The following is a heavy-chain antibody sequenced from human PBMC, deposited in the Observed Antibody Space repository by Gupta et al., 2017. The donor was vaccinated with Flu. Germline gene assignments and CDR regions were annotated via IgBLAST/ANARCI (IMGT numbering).Heavy chain of an antibody. Sequence: EVQLVESGGGLVQHGGYLRLSCAACGFPFSSYDMHWVRQATGKGLEWVSAIGTAGDPYYPGSVKRRFTISRENAKNSLYRQMNRLRAGDTAVYYCARFDISGEDWYYDLGGLGSLVTVSS. CDR3: ARFDISGEDWYYDL. J-gene: IGHJ2*01. CDR1: GFPFSSYD. CDR2: IGTAGDP. D-gene: IGHD3-22*01. V-gene: IGHV3-13*04.